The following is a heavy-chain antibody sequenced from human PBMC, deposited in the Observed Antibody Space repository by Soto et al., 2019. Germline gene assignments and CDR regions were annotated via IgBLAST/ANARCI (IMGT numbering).Heavy chain of an antibody. D-gene: IGHD3-3*01. V-gene: IGHV3-23*01. CDR3: AKDMARSYYDFPYYMDV. J-gene: IGHJ6*03. CDR1: GFTFSSYA. CDR2: ISGSGGST. Sequence: GGSLRLSCAASGFTFSSYAMTWVRQAPGKGLEWVSAISGSGGSTYYSDSVKGRFTISRDNFKNTLYLQMNSLRAEDTAVYYYAKDMARSYYDFPYYMDVWGIGTTVTVSS.